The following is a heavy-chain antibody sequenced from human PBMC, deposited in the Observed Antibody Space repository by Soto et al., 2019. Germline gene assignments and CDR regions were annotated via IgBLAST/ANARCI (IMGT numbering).Heavy chain of an antibody. CDR1: GFTFSSYW. CDR2: INGDGSEK. J-gene: IGHJ4*02. V-gene: IGHV3-7*05. CDR3: ARGLYTGSPHFLY. D-gene: IGHD1-26*01. Sequence: QPGGSLRLSCAASGFTFSSYWMTWVRQAPGRGLEWVANINGDGSEKNYVDSVKGRFTISRDNAKKSLYLQINSLRAEDTAVFYCARGLYTGSPHFLYWGQGTLVTVPQ.